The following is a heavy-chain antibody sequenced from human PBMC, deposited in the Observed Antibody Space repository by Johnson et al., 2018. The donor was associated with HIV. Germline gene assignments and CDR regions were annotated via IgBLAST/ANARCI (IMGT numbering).Heavy chain of an antibody. V-gene: IGHV3-30*04. D-gene: IGHD5-18*01. CDR3: AKDMGVDTAMNPGAFDI. Sequence: QMQLVESGGGVVQPGGSLRLSCAASGFTFDDYAMHWVRQTPGKGLEWVAVISYDASNKYYADSVKGRFTISRDNSKNTLYLQMNSLRPEDTAVYYCAKDMGVDTAMNPGAFDIWGQGTMVTVSA. CDR1: GFTFDDYA. CDR2: ISYDASNK. J-gene: IGHJ3*02.